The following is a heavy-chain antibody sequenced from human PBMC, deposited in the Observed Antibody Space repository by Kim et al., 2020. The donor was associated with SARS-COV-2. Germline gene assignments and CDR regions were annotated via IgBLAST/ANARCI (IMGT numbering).Heavy chain of an antibody. D-gene: IGHD2-21*01. J-gene: IGHJ4*02. Sequence: ADAVKDRFTIPRDNTKKALYLQMNNRTAEDTAVYYCAKDRGIDCGDQLDIWGQGTLVTVSS. V-gene: IGHV3-23*01. CDR3: AKDRGIDCGDQLDI.